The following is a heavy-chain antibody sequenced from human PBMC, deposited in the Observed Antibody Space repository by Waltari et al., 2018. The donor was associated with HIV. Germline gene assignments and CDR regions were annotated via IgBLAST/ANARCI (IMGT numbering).Heavy chain of an antibody. CDR3: ANSGGIGPYGMDV. Sequence: EVQLVESGGGLVKPGGSLRLSCADSGLSLSSYSMNWVRQAPGKGLEWVSFISSSSSYIYYADSVKGRFTISRDNAKNSLYLQMNSLRVEDTAVYYCANSGGIGPYGMDVWGQGTTVTVSS. D-gene: IGHD6-13*01. V-gene: IGHV3-21*01. CDR1: GLSLSSYS. CDR2: ISSSSSYI. J-gene: IGHJ6*02.